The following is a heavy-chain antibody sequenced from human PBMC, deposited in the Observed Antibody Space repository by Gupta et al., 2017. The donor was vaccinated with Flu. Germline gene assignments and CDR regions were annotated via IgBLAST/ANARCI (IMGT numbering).Heavy chain of an antibody. CDR2: IKSKTDGGTT. Sequence: WMSWVRQAPGKGLEWVGRIKSKTDGGTTDYAAPVKGRFTISRDDSKNTLYLQMNSLKTEDTAVYYCTTVVVPAASSPMDVWGKGTTVTVSS. J-gene: IGHJ6*03. CDR3: TTVVVPAASSPMDV. D-gene: IGHD2-2*01. CDR1: W. V-gene: IGHV3-15*01.